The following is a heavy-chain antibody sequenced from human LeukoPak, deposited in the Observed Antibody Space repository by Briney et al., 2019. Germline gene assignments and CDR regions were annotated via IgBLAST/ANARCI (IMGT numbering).Heavy chain of an antibody. CDR3: AKDEMTTVTTDYGMDV. D-gene: IGHD4-11*01. CDR2: ISSSSSYI. Sequence: GGSLRLSCAASGFTFSSYSMNWVRQAPGKGLEWVSSISSSSSYIYYADSVKGRFTISRDNAKNSLYLQMNSLRAEDTAVYYCAKDEMTTVTTDYGMDVWGQGTTVTVSS. CDR1: GFTFSSYS. V-gene: IGHV3-21*04. J-gene: IGHJ6*02.